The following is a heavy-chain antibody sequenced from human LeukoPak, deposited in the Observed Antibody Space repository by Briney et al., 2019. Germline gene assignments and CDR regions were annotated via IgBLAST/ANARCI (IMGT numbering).Heavy chain of an antibody. CDR1: GFTFSSYS. Sequence: QAGGSLRLSCAASGFTFSSYSMNWVRQAPGKGLEWVAFIRYDGSNKYYADSVKGRFTISRDNSKNTLYLQMNSLRAEDTAVYYCAKDRSFHERNYFVYWGEGTLVTVSS. V-gene: IGHV3-30*02. D-gene: IGHD1-26*01. CDR3: AKDRSFHERNYFVY. CDR2: IRYDGSNK. J-gene: IGHJ4*02.